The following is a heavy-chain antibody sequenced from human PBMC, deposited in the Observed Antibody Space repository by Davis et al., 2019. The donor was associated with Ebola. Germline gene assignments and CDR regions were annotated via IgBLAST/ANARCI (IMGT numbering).Heavy chain of an antibody. J-gene: IGHJ4*02. Sequence: GESLKISCAASGFTFSSYAMSWVRQAPGKGLEWVSAISGSGGSTYYADSVKGRFTISRDNSKNTLCLQMNSLRAEDTAVYYCAKKAIVVVVAAGPEDYYFDYWGQGTLVTVSS. V-gene: IGHV3-23*01. CDR3: AKKAIVVVVAAGPEDYYFDY. D-gene: IGHD2-15*01. CDR2: ISGSGGST. CDR1: GFTFSSYA.